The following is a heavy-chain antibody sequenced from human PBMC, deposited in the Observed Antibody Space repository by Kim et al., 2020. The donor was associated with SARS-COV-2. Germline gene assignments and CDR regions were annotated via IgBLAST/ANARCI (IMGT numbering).Heavy chain of an antibody. J-gene: IGHJ5*02. CDR2: ISSSSSYI. CDR3: ARLVMVRGVIGNWFDP. V-gene: IGHV3-21*01. D-gene: IGHD3-10*01. CDR1: GFTFSSYS. Sequence: GGSLRLSCAASGFTFSSYSMNWVRQAPGKGLEWVSSISSSSSYIYYADSVKGRFTISRDNAKNSLYLQMNSLRAEDTAVYYCARLVMVRGVIGNWFDPWGQGTLVTVSS.